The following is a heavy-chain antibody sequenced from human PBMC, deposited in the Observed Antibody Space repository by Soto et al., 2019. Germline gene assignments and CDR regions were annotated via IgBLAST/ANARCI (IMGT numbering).Heavy chain of an antibody. CDR1: GYTFTSYG. V-gene: IGHV1-3*01. D-gene: IGHD6-13*01. CDR3: VRRPVSATGIDWFDT. Sequence: GASVKVSCKASGYTFTSYGIHWVRQAPGQRLEWMGWINAANGDTKYSPKFQGRVTITRDTSASTAYMELSSLRSEDTAVYYCVRRPVSATGIDWFDTWGQGTLVTVSS. CDR2: INAANGDT. J-gene: IGHJ5*02.